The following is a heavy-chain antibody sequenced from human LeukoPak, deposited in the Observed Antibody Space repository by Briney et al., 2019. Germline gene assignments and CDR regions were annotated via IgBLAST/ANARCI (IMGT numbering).Heavy chain of an antibody. CDR1: GGSISSGDYY. J-gene: IGHJ4*02. CDR3: ARVVDFPTTFDY. CDR2: IYYSGST. Sequence: SETLSLTCTVSGGSISSGDYYWSWIRQPPGKGLEWIGYIYYSGSTHYNPSLKSRVTISVDTSKNQFSLKLSSVTAADTAMYYCARVVDFPTTFDYWGQGTLVTVSS. V-gene: IGHV4-30-4*08. D-gene: IGHD2-21*01.